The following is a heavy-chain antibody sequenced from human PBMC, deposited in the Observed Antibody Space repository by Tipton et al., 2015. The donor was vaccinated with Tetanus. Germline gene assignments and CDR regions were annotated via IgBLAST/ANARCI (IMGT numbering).Heavy chain of an antibody. V-gene: IGHV3-9*01. CDR2: ILWNSARI. D-gene: IGHD4-23*01. J-gene: IGHJ4*02. CDR3: TKDMSPGGADC. Sequence: SLRLSCAASGFTFDEHAMHWVRQAPGKGLEWVSGILWNSARIGYADSVKGRFTISIDNAKNPLYLEMNSLRAEDTALYYCTKDMSPGGADCWSQGTLVTVSS. CDR1: GFTFDEHA.